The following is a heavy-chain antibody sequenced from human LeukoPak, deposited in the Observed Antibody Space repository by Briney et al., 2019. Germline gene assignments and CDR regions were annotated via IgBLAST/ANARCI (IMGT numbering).Heavy chain of an antibody. V-gene: IGHV1-69*05. Sequence: SVKVSCKASGGTFSSYATSWVRQAPGQGLEWMGGIIPISGTANYAQKFQGRVTITTDESTSTAYMELSSLRSEDTAVYYCARQLGYCSSTSCHPGYYYYMDVWGKGTTVTVSS. CDR1: GGTFSSYA. CDR2: IIPISGTA. D-gene: IGHD2-2*01. J-gene: IGHJ6*03. CDR3: ARQLGYCSSTSCHPGYYYYMDV.